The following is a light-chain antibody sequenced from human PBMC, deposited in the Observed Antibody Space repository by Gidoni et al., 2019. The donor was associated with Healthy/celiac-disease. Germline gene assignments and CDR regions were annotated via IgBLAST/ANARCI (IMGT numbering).Light chain of an antibody. CDR1: QSVLYSSNNKND. CDR2: WAS. V-gene: IGKV4-1*01. Sequence: DIVMPQSPDSLAVSLGERATINCKSSQSVLYSSNNKNDLAWYQQKPGQPPKLLIYWASTRESGVPDRFSGSGSGTDFTLTISSLQAEDVAVYDCQQYYSTPFTFGPGTKVDIK. J-gene: IGKJ3*01. CDR3: QQYYSTPFT.